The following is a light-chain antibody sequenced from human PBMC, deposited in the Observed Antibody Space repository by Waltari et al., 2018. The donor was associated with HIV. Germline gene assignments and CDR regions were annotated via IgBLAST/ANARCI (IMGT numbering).Light chain of an antibody. Sequence: DIQMTQSPSSLSAFVGDRVSITCRASQSISSSVVWYQQKPGKAPKLLISGASGLRSGVPSRFSGDGSGTDFTLTISSLQPEDFATYYCQQSYALPATFGQGTKVEIK. CDR2: GAS. V-gene: IGKV1-39*01. CDR3: QQSYALPAT. CDR1: QSISSS. J-gene: IGKJ1*01.